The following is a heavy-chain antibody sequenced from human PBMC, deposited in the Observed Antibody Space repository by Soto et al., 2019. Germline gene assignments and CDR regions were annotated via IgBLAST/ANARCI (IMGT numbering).Heavy chain of an antibody. CDR1: RLTFRNYW. D-gene: IGHD2-15*01. CDR3: AKVAPNFYYFYGMDV. J-gene: IGHJ6*02. CDR2: IKEDGSEE. V-gene: IGHV3-7*03. Sequence: GGSLRLSCAATRLTFRNYWMSWVRQAPGKGLEWVASIKEDGSEEYYVDSVKGRFTISRDNAKNSLYLQMNSLRVEDTAVYYCAKVAPNFYYFYGMDVWGQGTTGTVSS.